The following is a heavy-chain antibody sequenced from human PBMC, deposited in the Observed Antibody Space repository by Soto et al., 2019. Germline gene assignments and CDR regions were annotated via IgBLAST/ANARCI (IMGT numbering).Heavy chain of an antibody. J-gene: IGHJ6*02. V-gene: IGHV1-69*01. CDR2: IIPIFGTA. CDR3: ARDREMATISYYYYYGMDV. Sequence: QVQLVQSGAEVKKPGSSVKVSCKASGGTFSSYAISWVRQAPGQGLEWMGGIIPIFGTANYAQKFQGRVTITADESTSPAYMELSSLRSEDTAVYYCARDREMATISYYYYYGMDVWGQGTTVTVSS. D-gene: IGHD5-12*01. CDR1: GGTFSSYA.